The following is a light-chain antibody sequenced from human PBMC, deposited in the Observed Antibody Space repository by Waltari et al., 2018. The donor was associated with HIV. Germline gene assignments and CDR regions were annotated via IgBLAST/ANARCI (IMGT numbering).Light chain of an antibody. CDR3: SSYTTTSTLWV. Sequence: QSALTQPPSVSGSPGHSVTLSCTGTCSDVVSYNRVSWYQQFPGTAPKLLIHEVSNRPSGVPDRFSGSKSGNTASLTISGLQADDEADYYCSSYTTTSTLWVFGGGTKLTVL. J-gene: IGLJ3*02. CDR2: EVS. V-gene: IGLV2-18*02. CDR1: CSDVVSYNR.